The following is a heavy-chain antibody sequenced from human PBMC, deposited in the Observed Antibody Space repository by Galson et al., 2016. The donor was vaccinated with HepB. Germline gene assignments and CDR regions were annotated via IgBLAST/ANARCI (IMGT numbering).Heavy chain of an antibody. D-gene: IGHD3-16*01. CDR3: ARDRSPGGPDAFDL. Sequence: SVKVSCKASGYPFTSYTINWVRQAPGQGLEWMGWISGYNGNRNYAQKFQARVNMTTDPTTSTAYMELRSLSSDDTAVYYCARDRSPGGPDAFDLWGQGTMVTVSS. CDR1: GYPFTSYT. J-gene: IGHJ3*01. V-gene: IGHV1-18*01. CDR2: ISGYNGNR.